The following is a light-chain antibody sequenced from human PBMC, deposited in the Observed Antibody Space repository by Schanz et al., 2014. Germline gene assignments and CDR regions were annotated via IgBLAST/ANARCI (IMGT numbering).Light chain of an antibody. V-gene: IGLV2-14*01. CDR2: EVS. CDR1: SSDVGGYNY. CDR3: SSYTSSSTLEVV. Sequence: QSALTQPASVSGSPGQSITISCTGTSSDVGGYNYVSWYQQHPGKVPKLLIYEVSKRPSGVSNRFSGSKSGNTASLTISGLQAEDEADYYCSSYTSSSTLEVVFGGGTKLTVL. J-gene: IGLJ2*01.